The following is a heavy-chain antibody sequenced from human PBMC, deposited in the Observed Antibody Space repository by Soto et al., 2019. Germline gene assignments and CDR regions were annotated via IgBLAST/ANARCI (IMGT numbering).Heavy chain of an antibody. Sequence: GGSLRLSCEASGFTFDDYAMHWVRQAPGKGLEWVSGISWNGDTMVYADSVRGRFTISRDNPKNSVYLQMTSLRREDTAIYYCAKDSGRYDFYALAVWGQGTTVTVSS. D-gene: IGHD3-3*01. J-gene: IGHJ6*02. V-gene: IGHV3-9*01. CDR3: AKDSGRYDFYALAV. CDR1: GFTFDDYA. CDR2: ISWNGDTM.